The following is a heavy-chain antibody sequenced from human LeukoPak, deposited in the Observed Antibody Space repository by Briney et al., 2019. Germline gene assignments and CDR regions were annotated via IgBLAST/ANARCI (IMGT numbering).Heavy chain of an antibody. CDR2: ISSSSSYI. V-gene: IGHV3-21*01. D-gene: IGHD6-6*01. CDR1: GFTFSSYS. Sequence: GGSLRLSCAASGFTFSSYSMNWVRQAPGKGLEWVSSISSSSSYIYYADSVKGRFTISRDNAKNSLYLQMNSLRAEDTAVYYRARLAARGANFDYWGQGTLVTVSS. J-gene: IGHJ4*02. CDR3: ARLAARGANFDY.